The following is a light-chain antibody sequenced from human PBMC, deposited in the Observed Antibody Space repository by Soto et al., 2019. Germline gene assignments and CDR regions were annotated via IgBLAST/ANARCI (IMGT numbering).Light chain of an antibody. CDR1: SSDVGGYNY. J-gene: IGLJ1*01. CDR3: SSYTSSSTLYYV. Sequence: QSALTQPASVSGSPGQSITISCTGTSSDVGGYNYVSWYQHHPGKAPKLMIYDVSNRPSGVSNRFSGSKSGNTASLTISGLQAEDEADYYCSSYTSSSTLYYVFGTGTKVTVL. CDR2: DVS. V-gene: IGLV2-14*03.